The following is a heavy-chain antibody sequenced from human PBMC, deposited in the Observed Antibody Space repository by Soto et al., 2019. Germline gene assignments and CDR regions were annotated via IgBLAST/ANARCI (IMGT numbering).Heavy chain of an antibody. CDR1: GFTFSSYS. J-gene: IGHJ4*02. CDR3: ARGNYDSSGYQHLTADY. V-gene: IGHV3-48*04. CDR2: ISSSSSTI. Sequence: GGSLRLSCAASGFTFSSYSMNWVRQAPGKGLEWVSYISSSSSTIYYADSVKGRFTISRDNAKNSLYLQMNSLRAEDTAVYYCARGNYDSSGYQHLTADYLGQGTLVTVSS. D-gene: IGHD3-22*01.